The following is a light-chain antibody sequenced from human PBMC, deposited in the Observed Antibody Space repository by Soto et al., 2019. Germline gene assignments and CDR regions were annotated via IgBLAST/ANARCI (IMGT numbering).Light chain of an antibody. J-gene: IGKJ1*01. Sequence: PGARATLSCRASQSVSNYYLAWYQQKPGQAPRLVIHGASSRAIGIPDRFSGSGSGTDFTLTITRLEPEDFAVYSCQQYDILPWTFGQGTKVEI. V-gene: IGKV3-20*01. CDR1: QSVSNYY. CDR3: QQYDILPWT. CDR2: GAS.